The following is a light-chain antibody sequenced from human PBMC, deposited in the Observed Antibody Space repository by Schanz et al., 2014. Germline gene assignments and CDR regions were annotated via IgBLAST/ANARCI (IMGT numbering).Light chain of an antibody. CDR1: SSDVGGYNY. J-gene: IGLJ3*02. V-gene: IGLV2-14*03. Sequence: QSALTQPASVSGSPGQSITISCTGTSSDVGGYNYVSWYQQHPGKAPKLMIYDVTNRPSGVSSRFSGSKSANTASLTISGLQAEDEATYYCCSYAGSRTFVLFGGGTKLTVL. CDR2: DVT. CDR3: CSYAGSRTFVL.